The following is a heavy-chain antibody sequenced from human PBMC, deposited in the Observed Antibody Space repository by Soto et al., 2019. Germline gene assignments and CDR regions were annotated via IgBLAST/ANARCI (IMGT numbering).Heavy chain of an antibody. Sequence: QMQLMESGGGVVQPETSQRISCAASGCVFRSYGMNWVRQAPGKGLEWVAAIWSVGSKTYYADSVKGRFTISRDNSKNTVYLQMNSLRAEDTAVYYCARDTNSGYGRNWHFDLWGRGTLVTVSS. CDR1: GCVFRSYG. J-gene: IGHJ2*01. D-gene: IGHD5-12*01. V-gene: IGHV3-33*01. CDR2: IWSVGSKT. CDR3: ARDTNSGYGRNWHFDL.